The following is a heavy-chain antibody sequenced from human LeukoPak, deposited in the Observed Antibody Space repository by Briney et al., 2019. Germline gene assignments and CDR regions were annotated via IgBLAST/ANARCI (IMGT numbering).Heavy chain of an antibody. CDR1: GFTFSSYG. V-gene: IGHV3-30*03. D-gene: IGHD6-19*01. J-gene: IGHJ5*02. CDR2: ISYDGSNK. Sequence: GGSLRLSCAASGFTFSSYGMHWVRQAPGKGLEWVAVISYDGSNKYYADSVKGRFTISRDNSKNTLYPQMNSLRAEDTAVYYCARDFSGWSVDPWGQGTLVTVSS. CDR3: ARDFSGWSVDP.